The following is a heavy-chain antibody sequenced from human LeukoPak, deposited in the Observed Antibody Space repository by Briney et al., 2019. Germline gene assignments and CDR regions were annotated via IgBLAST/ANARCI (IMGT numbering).Heavy chain of an antibody. V-gene: IGHV4-59*08. D-gene: IGHD2/OR15-2a*01. CDR1: AGSMSSHY. CDR3: TRHSAFYTMDA. Sequence: SETLSLTCTVAAGSMSSHYSTWIRQPPGKGLEWIGHVNNRGRTNYNPSLKSRVTISVDTSKNRFSLELSSVTAADTAVYYCTRHSAFYTMDAWGQGTTVTVSS. J-gene: IGHJ6*02. CDR2: VNNRGRT.